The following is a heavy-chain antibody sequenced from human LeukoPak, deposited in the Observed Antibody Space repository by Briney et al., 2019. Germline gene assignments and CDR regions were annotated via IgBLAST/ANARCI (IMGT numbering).Heavy chain of an antibody. Sequence: GGSLRLSCVDSAFTFNTYAMSWVRQAPGEGLEWVSAISGSGGSTYYADSVKGRFTISRDNSKNTLYLQMNSLRAEDTAVYYCAKDAQSGDFWSGYYPLYYYYYMDVWGKGTTVTVSS. D-gene: IGHD3-3*01. CDR1: AFTFNTYA. J-gene: IGHJ6*03. CDR3: AKDAQSGDFWSGYYPLYYYYYMDV. CDR2: ISGSGGST. V-gene: IGHV3-23*01.